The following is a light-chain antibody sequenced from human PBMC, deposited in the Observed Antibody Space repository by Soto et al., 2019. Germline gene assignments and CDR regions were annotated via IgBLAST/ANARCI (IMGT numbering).Light chain of an antibody. CDR2: KAS. J-gene: IGKJ1*01. Sequence: DIQMTQSPCTICPSXGDCVTIAXXASQTISSWLAWYQQKPGKAPKLLIYKASTLKSGVPSRFSGSGSGTEFTLTISSLQPDDFATYYCQHYNSYSEAFGQGTKVDI. CDR3: QHYNSYSEA. V-gene: IGKV1-5*03. CDR1: QTISSW.